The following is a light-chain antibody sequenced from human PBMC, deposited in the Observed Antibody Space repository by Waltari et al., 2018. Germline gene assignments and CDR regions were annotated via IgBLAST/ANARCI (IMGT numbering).Light chain of an antibody. CDR1: QSVSSS. V-gene: IGKV3-15*01. Sequence: EIVLTQSPATLSLSPGERATLSCRASQSVSSSLAWYQQKPGQAPRLIIYGASSRATGIPDRFSGSGSGTDFTLTISSLEPEDFAVYYCQQYSNWPFTFGPGTKLDIK. CDR2: GAS. J-gene: IGKJ3*01. CDR3: QQYSNWPFT.